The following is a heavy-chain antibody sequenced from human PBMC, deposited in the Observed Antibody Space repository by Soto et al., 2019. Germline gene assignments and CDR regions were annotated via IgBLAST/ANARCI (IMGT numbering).Heavy chain of an antibody. CDR2: INPSGGST. J-gene: IGHJ6*02. CDR1: GYTFTSYY. CDR3: ARFNANYDILTGPPVEHYYYGMDV. Sequence: GASVKVSCKASGYTFTSYYMHWVRQAPGQGLEWMGIINPSGGSTSYAQKFQGRVTMTRDTSTSTVYMELSSLRSEDTAVYYCARFNANYDILTGPPVEHYYYGMDVWGQGTTVTVSS. V-gene: IGHV1-46*03. D-gene: IGHD3-9*01.